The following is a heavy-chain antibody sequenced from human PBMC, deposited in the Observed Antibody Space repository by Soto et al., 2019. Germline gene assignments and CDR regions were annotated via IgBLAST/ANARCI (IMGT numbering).Heavy chain of an antibody. CDR2: IYYSGST. V-gene: IGHV4-59*01. J-gene: IGHJ5*02. D-gene: IGHD6-19*01. CDR3: ARMSIAVAGSKWFDP. Sequence: SETLSLTCTVSGGSISSYYWSWIRQPPGKGLEWIGYIYYSGSTNYNPSLKSRVTISVDTSKNQFSLKLSSVTAADTAVYYCARMSIAVAGSKWFDPWGQGTLVTVSS. CDR1: GGSISSYY.